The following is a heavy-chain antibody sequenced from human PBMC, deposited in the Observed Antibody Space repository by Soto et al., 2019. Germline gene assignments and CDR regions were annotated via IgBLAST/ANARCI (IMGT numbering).Heavy chain of an antibody. CDR2: ISAYNGNT. CDR3: ARPYGSSLGAWFDP. CDR1: GYTFTSYG. Sequence: ASVKVSCKASGYTFTSYGISWVRQAPGQGLEWMGWISAYNGNTNYAQKLHGRVAMTTDTSTSTAYMELRSLRSDDTAVYYCARPYGSSLGAWFDPWGQGTLVTVSS. V-gene: IGHV1-18*01. J-gene: IGHJ5*02. D-gene: IGHD3-10*01.